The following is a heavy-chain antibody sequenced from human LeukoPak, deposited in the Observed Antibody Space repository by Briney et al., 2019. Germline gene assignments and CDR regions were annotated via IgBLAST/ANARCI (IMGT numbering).Heavy chain of an antibody. J-gene: IGHJ6*03. D-gene: IGHD3-3*01. V-gene: IGHV1-69*10. CDR3: AGIPVFGVVLHQEPV. Sequence: ASVKVSCKASGATFSDYALNWVRQAPGQGLEWMGVFIPILGTANSTQKFQDRVTITADMSTNTAYMELSGLRSEDTAVYFCAGIPVFGVVLHQEPVWGKGTTVTVSS. CDR2: FIPILGTA. CDR1: GATFSDYA.